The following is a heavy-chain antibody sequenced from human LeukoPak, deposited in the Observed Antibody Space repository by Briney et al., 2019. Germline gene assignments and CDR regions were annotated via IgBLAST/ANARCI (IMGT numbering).Heavy chain of an antibody. Sequence: GGSLRLSCAASGFTFDDYAMHWVRQAPGKGLEWVSGISWNSGSIGYADSVKGRFIISRDNSKNTFYLQMNSLRVDDTATYYCAKGKVNHLGAFDQWGQGTLVTVSS. CDR1: GFTFDDYA. CDR3: AKGKVNHLGAFDQ. V-gene: IGHV3-9*01. CDR2: ISWNSGSI. J-gene: IGHJ4*02. D-gene: IGHD1-26*01.